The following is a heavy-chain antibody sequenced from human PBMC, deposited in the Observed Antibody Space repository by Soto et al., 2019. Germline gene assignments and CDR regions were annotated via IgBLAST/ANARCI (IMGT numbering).Heavy chain of an antibody. CDR3: AREPVKGPTHIDYGMDV. V-gene: IGHV4-39*02. Sequence: PSETLSLTCTVSGGSISSSSYYWGWIRQPPGKGLEWIGSIYYSGSTYYNPSLKSRVTISVDTSKNQFSLKLSSVTAADTAVYYCAREPVKGPTHIDYGMDVWGQGTTVTAP. J-gene: IGHJ6*02. D-gene: IGHD3-16*02. CDR1: GGSISSSSYY. CDR2: IYYSGST.